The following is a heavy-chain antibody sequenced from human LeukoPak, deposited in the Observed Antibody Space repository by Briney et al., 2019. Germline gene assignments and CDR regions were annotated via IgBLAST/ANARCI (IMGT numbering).Heavy chain of an antibody. D-gene: IGHD3-22*01. CDR3: ARVGDTSGYYQHFDY. J-gene: IGHJ4*01. CDR1: GYSTSTDYY. V-gene: IGHV4-38-2*02. CDR2: INHRGST. Sequence: SETLSLTCSVSGYSTSTDYYWGWIRQAPGKRLELIGTINHRGSTNYNPSLKSRVTISPDTSKNKFFLELSSVTAEDTAVYYCARVGDTSGYYQHFDYWGQGTLVTVSS.